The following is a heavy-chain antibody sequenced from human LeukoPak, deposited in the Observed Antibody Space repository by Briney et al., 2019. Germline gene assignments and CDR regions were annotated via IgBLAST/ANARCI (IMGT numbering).Heavy chain of an antibody. CDR2: INPNSGGT. CDR3: ARHPITIFGVVIPGGFDY. CDR1: GYTFTGYY. D-gene: IGHD3-3*01. J-gene: IGHJ4*02. V-gene: IGHV1-2*04. Sequence: VASVKVSCKASGYTFTGYYMHWVRQAPGQGLEWMGWINPNSGGTNYAQKFQGWVTMTRDTSISTAYMELSRLRSDDTAVYYCARHPITIFGVVIPGGFDYWGQGTLVTVSS.